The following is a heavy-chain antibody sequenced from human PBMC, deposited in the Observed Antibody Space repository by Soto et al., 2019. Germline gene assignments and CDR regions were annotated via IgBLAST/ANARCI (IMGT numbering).Heavy chain of an antibody. Sequence: XVKVSCKASGYTFTGYGVSWVRRAPGQGLECTRXISAYXGHTDYEQKFXXRVPMNTXXXTSTAYMQLRNMRSDHTAMYYCARDRMSFFDPWGQGTLVTVSS. V-gene: IGHV1-18*01. CDR3: ARDRMSFFDP. CDR1: GYTFTGYG. CDR2: ISAYXGHT. D-gene: IGHD2-8*01. J-gene: IGHJ5*02.